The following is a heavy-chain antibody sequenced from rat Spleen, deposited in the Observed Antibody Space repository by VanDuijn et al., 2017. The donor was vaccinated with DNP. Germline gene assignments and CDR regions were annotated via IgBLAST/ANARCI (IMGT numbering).Heavy chain of an antibody. J-gene: IGHJ2*01. CDR3: ARQSGSDY. CDR2: ISYEGSGT. CDR1: GFTFSNYA. V-gene: IGHV5-22*01. Sequence: EVHLVESGGGLVQPGRSLKLSCAASGFTFSNYAMHWIRQAPTKGLEWVATISYEGSGTYYGDSVKGRFTISRDNAKSTLYLQMNSLRSEDTATYYCARQSGSDYWGQGVMVTVSS.